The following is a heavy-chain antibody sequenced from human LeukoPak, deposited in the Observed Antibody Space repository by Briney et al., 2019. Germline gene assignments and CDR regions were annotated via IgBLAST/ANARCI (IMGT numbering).Heavy chain of an antibody. CDR3: ARRSYYDILTGYYNNWFDP. Sequence: SETLSLTCAVYGGSFSGYYWSWIRQPPGKGLEWIGEINHSGSTNYNPSLKGRVTISVDTSKNQFSLKLSSVTAADTAVYYCARRSYYDILTGYYNNWFDPWGQGTLVTVSS. J-gene: IGHJ5*02. V-gene: IGHV4-34*01. D-gene: IGHD3-9*01. CDR1: GGSFSGYY. CDR2: INHSGST.